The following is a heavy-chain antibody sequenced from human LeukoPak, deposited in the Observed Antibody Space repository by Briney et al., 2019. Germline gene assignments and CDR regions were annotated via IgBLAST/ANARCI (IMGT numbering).Heavy chain of an antibody. CDR2: IKQDGSEK. V-gene: IGHV3-7*04. CDR3: ARARFSYGHYYFDY. Sequence: GGSLRLSCAASAFTFSTYWMSWVRQAPGKGLEWVANIKQDGSEKYYVDSVKGRFTISTDNAKDSLYLQMNSLRAEDTAVYYCARARFSYGHYYFDYWGQGTLVTVSS. CDR1: AFTFSTYW. D-gene: IGHD5-18*01. J-gene: IGHJ4*02.